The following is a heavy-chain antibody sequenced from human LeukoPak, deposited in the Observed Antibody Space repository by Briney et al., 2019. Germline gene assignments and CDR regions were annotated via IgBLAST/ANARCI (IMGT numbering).Heavy chain of an antibody. J-gene: IGHJ4*02. CDR2: IYTSGST. CDR1: GGSISSYY. D-gene: IGHD3-3*01. V-gene: IGHV4-4*07. Sequence: PSETLSLTCTVSGGSISSYYWSWIRQPAGKGLEWIGRIYTSGSTNYNPTLKSRVTMSVDTSQNLFSLKLSSVTAADTAVYYCARESDFWSGPDYWGQGTLVTVSS. CDR3: ARESDFWSGPDY.